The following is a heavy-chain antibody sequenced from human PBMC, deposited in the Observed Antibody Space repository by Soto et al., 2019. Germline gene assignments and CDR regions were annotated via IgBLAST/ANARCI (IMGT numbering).Heavy chain of an antibody. CDR3: VRGGSNYAS. J-gene: IGHJ5*02. CDR2: IKPDESEK. V-gene: IGHV3-7*01. Sequence: EVQLVESGGGLVQPGGSLRLSCTASGFTFSDSWMTWVRQAPGKGLEWVARIKPDESEKKYAYSVKGRFSISRDNAKNSMYLQIDSLSVEDTAVYYCVRGGSNYASWGQGTLVTVSS. CDR1: GFTFSDSW. D-gene: IGHD4-4*01.